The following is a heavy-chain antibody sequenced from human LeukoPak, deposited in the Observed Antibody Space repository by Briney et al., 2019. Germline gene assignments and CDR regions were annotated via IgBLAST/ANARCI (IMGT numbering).Heavy chain of an antibody. D-gene: IGHD3-22*01. CDR3: ARVYYYEGSGHNWFDP. CDR2: ISAYNGNA. J-gene: IGHJ5*02. Sequence: ASVKVSCKASGYTFTSYGISWVRQAPGQGLERMGWISAYNGNANYAQKLQGRVTMITDTSTATDYVELRSLRYDDRAVYYCARVYYYEGSGHNWFDPWGQGTLVTVSS. V-gene: IGHV1-18*01. CDR1: GYTFTSYG.